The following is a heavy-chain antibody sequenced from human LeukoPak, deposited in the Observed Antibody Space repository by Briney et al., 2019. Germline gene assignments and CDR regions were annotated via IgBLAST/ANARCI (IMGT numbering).Heavy chain of an antibody. D-gene: IGHD5-18*01. CDR3: AKILPRYSYGYGAPGY. CDR1: GFTFSSFA. Sequence: GGSLRLSCAASGFTFSSFAMSWVRQAPGKGLEWVSAISGSVGSTLYADAVKGRFTISRDNSKNTLYLKMNSLRAEDTAVYYCAKILPRYSYGYGAPGYWGQGTLVTVSS. V-gene: IGHV3-23*01. J-gene: IGHJ4*02. CDR2: ISGSVGST.